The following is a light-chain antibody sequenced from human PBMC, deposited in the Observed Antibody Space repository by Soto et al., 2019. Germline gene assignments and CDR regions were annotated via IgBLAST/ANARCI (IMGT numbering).Light chain of an antibody. CDR1: SSDVGGYNY. V-gene: IGLV2-14*01. CDR2: DVS. Sequence: QSVLTQPASVSGSPGQSITISRTGTSSDVGGYNYVSWYQQHPGEAPKLMIYDVSNRPSGVSNRFSGSKSGNTASLTISGLQAEDEADYYCSSYTSSSTLYVFGPGTKVTVL. CDR3: SSYTSSSTLYV. J-gene: IGLJ1*01.